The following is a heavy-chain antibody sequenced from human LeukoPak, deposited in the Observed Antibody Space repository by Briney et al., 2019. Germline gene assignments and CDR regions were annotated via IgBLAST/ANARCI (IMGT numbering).Heavy chain of an antibody. V-gene: IGHV3-49*04. CDR1: GFTFGDYS. CDR3: AKGSARRWFWYFDY. J-gene: IGHJ4*02. Sequence: PGGSLRLSCTASGFTFGDYSMNWVRQPPGKGLAWVGFIRSKTYDGTTEYAASVKGRFTISRDDSKSIAYLQMNSLKTEDTAVYYCAKGSARRWFWYFDYWGQGTLVTVSS. CDR2: IRSKTYDGTT. D-gene: IGHD4-23*01.